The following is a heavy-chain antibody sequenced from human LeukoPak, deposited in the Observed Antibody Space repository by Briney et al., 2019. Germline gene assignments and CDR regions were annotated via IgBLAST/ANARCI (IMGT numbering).Heavy chain of an antibody. V-gene: IGHV4-39*01. CDR3: ARRCIAAIDD. Sequence: SETLSLTCTVSGGSISSNSYYWDWIRQPPGKGLEWIGTIFYSGTTSYSPSLKSRVTISVDTSRNQFSLKLNSVTAADTAIYYCARRCIAAIDDWGQGTLVTVSS. J-gene: IGHJ4*02. CDR1: GGSISSNSYY. CDR2: IFYSGTT. D-gene: IGHD6-13*01.